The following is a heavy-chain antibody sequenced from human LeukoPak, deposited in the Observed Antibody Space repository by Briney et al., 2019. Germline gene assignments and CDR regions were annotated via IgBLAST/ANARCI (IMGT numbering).Heavy chain of an antibody. CDR1: GYTFTGYY. V-gene: IGHV1-2*02. CDR3: ARVKQLVRSYYYYYYMDV. J-gene: IGHJ6*03. D-gene: IGHD6-6*01. Sequence: ASVKVSCKASGYTFTGYYMHWVRQAPGQGLEWMGWINPNSGGTNYAQKFQGRVTMTRDTSISTAYMELSRLRSDDTAVYYCARVKQLVRSYYYYYYMDVWGKGTTVTVSS. CDR2: INPNSGGT.